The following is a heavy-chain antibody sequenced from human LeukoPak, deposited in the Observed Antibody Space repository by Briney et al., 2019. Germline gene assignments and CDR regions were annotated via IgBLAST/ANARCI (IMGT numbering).Heavy chain of an antibody. D-gene: IGHD6-13*01. CDR1: GGTFSSYA. V-gene: IGHV1-69*05. Sequence: SVKVSCKASGGTFSSYAISWVRQAPGQGLEWMGRIIPIFGTANYAQKFQGRVTITTDESTSTAYMELSGLRSEDTAVYYCARLASLVAAAAHYWGQGTLVTVSS. CDR3: ARLASLVAAAAHY. J-gene: IGHJ4*02. CDR2: IIPIFGTA.